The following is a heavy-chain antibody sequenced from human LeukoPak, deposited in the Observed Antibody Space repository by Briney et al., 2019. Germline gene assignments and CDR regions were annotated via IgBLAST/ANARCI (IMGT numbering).Heavy chain of an antibody. J-gene: IGHJ4*02. CDR3: TTLTMLLREHADY. CDR1: GFTFNIAW. Sequence: GRSLRLSCAASGFTFNIAWMNWARQAPGRGLEWVVRIKSKSDGGTTDYAAPVKGRFTISRDDSKNTLYLQMNSLKSEDTALYYCTTLTMLLREHADYWGQGALVTVSS. D-gene: IGHD3-10*01. CDR2: IKSKSDGGTT. V-gene: IGHV3-15*01.